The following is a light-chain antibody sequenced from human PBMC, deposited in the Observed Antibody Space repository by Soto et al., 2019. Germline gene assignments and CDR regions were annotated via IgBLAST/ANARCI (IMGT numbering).Light chain of an antibody. J-gene: IGKJ1*01. V-gene: IGKV1-39*01. Sequence: DIQMTQSPSSLSASVGDKVTITCRTSQSITIYLNWYHHKPGIAPKLLIYGATTLQSGVPSRFRGSGSGTAFTISISSLQPEDFGNYHCQQSYSNPWTLGQGNEVEIK. CDR1: QSITIY. CDR3: QQSYSNPWT. CDR2: GAT.